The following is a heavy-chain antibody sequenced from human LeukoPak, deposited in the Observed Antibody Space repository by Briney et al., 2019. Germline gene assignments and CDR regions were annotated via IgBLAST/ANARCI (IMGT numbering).Heavy chain of an antibody. V-gene: IGHV4-34*01. CDR2: IYYSGST. Sequence: KPSETLSLTCAVYGGSFSGYYWGWIRQPPGKGLEWIGSIYYSGSTYYNPSLKSRVTISVDTSKNQFSLKLSSVTAADTAVYYCARGRLHGYYYDSSGVYVDYWGQGTLVTVSS. J-gene: IGHJ4*02. CDR1: GGSFSGYY. CDR3: ARGRLHGYYYDSSGVYVDY. D-gene: IGHD3-22*01.